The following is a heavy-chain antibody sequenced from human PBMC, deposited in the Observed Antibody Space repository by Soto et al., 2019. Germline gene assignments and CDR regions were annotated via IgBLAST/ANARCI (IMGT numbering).Heavy chain of an antibody. CDR3: AKGVGRYSGMAAAEADY. CDR2: ISGSGGST. J-gene: IGHJ4*02. Sequence: GGSLRLSCAASGFTFSSYAMSWVRQAPGKGLEWVSAISGSGGSTYYADSVKGRFTISRDNSKNTLYLQMNSLRAEDTAVYYCAKGVGRYSGMAAAEADYWGQGTLVTVSS. CDR1: GFTFSSYA. V-gene: IGHV3-23*01. D-gene: IGHD6-13*01.